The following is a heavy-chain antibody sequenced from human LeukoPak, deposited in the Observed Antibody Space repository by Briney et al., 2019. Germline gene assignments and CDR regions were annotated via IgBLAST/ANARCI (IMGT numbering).Heavy chain of an antibody. CDR2: IYPGDSDT. Sequence: GESLKISCKGSGYSFSNYWIGWGRQMPGKGLEWMGTIYPGDSDTRYSPSFQGQVTISADKSISTAYLQWSSLKASDTAIYYCARHGGIEDNWFDPWGQGTLVTVSS. CDR1: GYSFSNYW. V-gene: IGHV5-51*01. D-gene: IGHD2-15*01. J-gene: IGHJ5*02. CDR3: ARHGGIEDNWFDP.